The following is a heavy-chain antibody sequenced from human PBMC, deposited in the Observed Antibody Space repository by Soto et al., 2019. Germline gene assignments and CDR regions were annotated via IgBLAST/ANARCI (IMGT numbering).Heavy chain of an antibody. D-gene: IGHD3-16*01. CDR2: IYWDDDK. CDR3: AHIPNYYQYDWFDP. CDR1: GFSLTTRGVG. J-gene: IGHJ5*02. V-gene: IGHV2-5*02. Sequence: QITLKESGHTLVKPTQTLKLTCTFSGFSLTTRGVGVGWIRQPPGKALECLALIYWDDDKRYSPSLQSRLSITKDSSKNQVVLTMTNVDPVDTATYYCAHIPNYYQYDWFDPWGQGTLVSVSS.